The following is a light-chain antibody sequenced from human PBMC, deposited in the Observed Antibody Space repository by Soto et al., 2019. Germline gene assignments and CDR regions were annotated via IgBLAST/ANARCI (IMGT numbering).Light chain of an antibody. CDR2: VAS. CDR1: QGIRND. CDR3: LQHNTYPAT. V-gene: IGKV1-17*01. J-gene: IGKJ1*01. Sequence: DIQMTQSPSSLSASVGDRVTITCRASQGIRNDLNWYQQKPGKAPKRLIYVASNLQSGVPSRFSGSGSGTEFTLTISSLQPEDFATYYCLQHNTYPATFGQGTKVEIK.